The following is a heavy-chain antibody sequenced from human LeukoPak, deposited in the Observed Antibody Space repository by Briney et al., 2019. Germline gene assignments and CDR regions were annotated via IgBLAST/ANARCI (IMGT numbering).Heavy chain of an antibody. Sequence: SETLSLTCTVSGGSISSYYWSWIRQPPGKGLEWIGYIYYSGSTNYNPSLKSRVTISVDTSKNQFSLKLSSVTAADTAVYYCGRLTVTAYNWFDPWGPGTLVTVSS. CDR1: GGSISSYY. D-gene: IGHD4-11*01. J-gene: IGHJ5*02. CDR3: GRLTVTAYNWFDP. V-gene: IGHV4-59*01. CDR2: IYYSGST.